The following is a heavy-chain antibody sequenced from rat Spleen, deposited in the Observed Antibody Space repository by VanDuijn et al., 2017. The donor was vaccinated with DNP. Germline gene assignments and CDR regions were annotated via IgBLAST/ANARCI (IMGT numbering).Heavy chain of an antibody. V-gene: IGHV5S10*01. CDR2: IIYDGSRT. J-gene: IGHJ2*01. CDR3: TTKLPGSSGYFDY. Sequence: EVQLVESGGGLAQPGRSLKLSCVTSGFTFSDYNMAWVRQAPKKGLEWVASIIYDGSRTYYRDSVKGRFTVSRDNAERTLYLQMDSLRSEDTATYYCTTKLPGSSGYFDYWGQGVMVTVSS. D-gene: IGHD1-4*01. CDR1: GFTFSDYN.